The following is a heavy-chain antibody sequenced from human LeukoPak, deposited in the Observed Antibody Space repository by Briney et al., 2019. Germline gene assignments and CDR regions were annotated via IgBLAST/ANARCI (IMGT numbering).Heavy chain of an antibody. J-gene: IGHJ4*02. V-gene: IGHV3-23*01. CDR1: GFTFSSYA. CDR2: ISSSGGGT. CDR3: AKSGGPYSNYYFDY. D-gene: IGHD4-11*01. Sequence: GGSLRLSCAASGFTFSSYAMSWVRQAPGKGLEWVSSISSSGGGTYYAEFVKGRFTISRDNSKITVYLQMNSLRAEDTAVYYCAKSGGPYSNYYFDYWGQGTLVTVSS.